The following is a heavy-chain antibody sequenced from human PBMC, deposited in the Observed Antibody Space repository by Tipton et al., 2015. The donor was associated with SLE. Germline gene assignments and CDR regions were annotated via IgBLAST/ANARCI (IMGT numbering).Heavy chain of an antibody. Sequence: SLRLSCAASGFIFDDYTMHWVRQAPGKGLEWVSLISWDGGSTYYADSVKGRFTISRDNSKNSLYLQMNSLRAEDTAVYYCASSLEQPSYNWFDPWGQGTLVTVSS. V-gene: IGHV3-43*01. J-gene: IGHJ5*02. CDR1: GFIFDDYT. D-gene: IGHD6-13*01. CDR3: ASSLEQPSYNWFDP. CDR2: ISWDGGST.